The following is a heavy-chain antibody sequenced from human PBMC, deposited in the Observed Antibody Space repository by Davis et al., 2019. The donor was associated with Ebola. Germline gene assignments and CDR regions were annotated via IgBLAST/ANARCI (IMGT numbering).Heavy chain of an antibody. CDR3: ARAIGSPPHYYAMDV. CDR2: LYSGGTT. D-gene: IGHD1-14*01. CDR1: GFIVSNSY. V-gene: IGHV3-53*01. J-gene: IGHJ6*02. Sequence: PGGSLRLSCAASGFIVSNSYMSWVRQAPGKGLEWVSILYSGGTTYYAASVKGRFTISRDNSKNTLYFQMDSLRAEDTAVYYCARAIGSPPHYYAMDVWGRGTTVIVSS.